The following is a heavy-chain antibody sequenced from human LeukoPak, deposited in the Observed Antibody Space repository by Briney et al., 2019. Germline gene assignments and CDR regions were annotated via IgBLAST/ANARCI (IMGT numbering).Heavy chain of an antibody. D-gene: IGHD6-19*01. J-gene: IGHJ4*02. Sequence: GRSLRLSCAASGFTFSGYAMHWVRQAPGKGLEWVAVISYDGSNKYYADSVKGRFTISRDNSKNTLYLQMNSLRAEDTAVYYCAREEYSSEYFDYWGQGTLVTVSS. CDR2: ISYDGSNK. V-gene: IGHV3-30-3*01. CDR3: AREEYSSEYFDY. CDR1: GFTFSGYA.